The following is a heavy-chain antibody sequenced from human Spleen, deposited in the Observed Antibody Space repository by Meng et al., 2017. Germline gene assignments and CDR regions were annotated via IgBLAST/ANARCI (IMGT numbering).Heavy chain of an antibody. Sequence: ASVKVSCKASGYTFTGYYMHWVRQAPGQGLEWMGRINPNSGGTNYAQKFQGRVTMTRDTSISTAYMELSRLRSDETAVYYCARAMDYYDSSGYSPNWFDPWGQGTLVTVSS. J-gene: IGHJ5*02. CDR3: ARAMDYYDSSGYSPNWFDP. CDR2: INPNSGGT. D-gene: IGHD3-22*01. V-gene: IGHV1-2*06. CDR1: GYTFTGYY.